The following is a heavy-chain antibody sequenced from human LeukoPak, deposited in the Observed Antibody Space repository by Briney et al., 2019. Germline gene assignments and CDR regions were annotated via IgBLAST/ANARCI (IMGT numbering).Heavy chain of an antibody. Sequence: ASVKVSCKASGYTFTGYYMHWVRQAPGQGLEWMGWINPNSGGTNYAQKVQGRVTTTRDTSISTAYMELSRLRSDDAAVYVFVRDARRAGYTWGQGTLVTVSS. D-gene: IGHD5-24*01. CDR1: GYTFTGYY. J-gene: IGHJ4*02. CDR2: INPNSGGT. V-gene: IGHV1-2*02. CDR3: VRDARRAGYT.